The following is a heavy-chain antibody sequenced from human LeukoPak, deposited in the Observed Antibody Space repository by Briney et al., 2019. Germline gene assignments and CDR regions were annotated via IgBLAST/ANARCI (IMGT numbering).Heavy chain of an antibody. D-gene: IGHD3-10*01. CDR1: GYSISSCYY. Sequence: PSQTLSLTCTVSGYSISSCYYWGWTRQPPGKWLEWIGSIFHSGSNIYNPSPKHRVNISVDTSKNQFSLKLSSVTAADTAVYYCARQRRVRGAKEVYYYYYYYMDVWGKGTTVTISS. V-gene: IGHV4-38-2*02. J-gene: IGHJ6*03. CDR2: IFHSGSN. CDR3: ARQRRVRGAKEVYYYYYYYMDV.